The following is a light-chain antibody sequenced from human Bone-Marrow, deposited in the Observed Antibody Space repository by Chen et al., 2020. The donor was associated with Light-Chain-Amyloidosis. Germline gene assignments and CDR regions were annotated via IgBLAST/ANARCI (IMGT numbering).Light chain of an antibody. CDR1: SSDVGGDKH. V-gene: IGLV2-14*01. J-gene: IGLJ1*01. CDR2: EVT. Sequence: QSALTQPASVSGSPGQSITISCTGTSSDVGGDKHVPWYQQHPDKAPKIMIYEVTIRPSWVPARFSGSKSDNTASLAISGLQTEDEADYFCSSYTITNTLVFGSGTRVTIL. CDR3: SSYTITNTLV.